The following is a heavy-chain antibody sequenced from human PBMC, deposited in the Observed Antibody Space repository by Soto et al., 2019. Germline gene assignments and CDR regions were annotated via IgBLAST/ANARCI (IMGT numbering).Heavy chain of an antibody. D-gene: IGHD3-16*01. CDR2: ISYDGSDK. V-gene: IGHV3-30*18. Sequence: QVQLVESGGGVVQPGRSLRLSCAASGFTFSSYAMHWVGQAPGKGLEWVAVISYDGSDKYYADSVKGRFTISRDNSKNTLNLQMNSLRADDTAVYYCANALGELAPESYDYWGQGTLITVSS. CDR3: ANALGELAPESYDY. J-gene: IGHJ4*02. CDR1: GFTFSSYA.